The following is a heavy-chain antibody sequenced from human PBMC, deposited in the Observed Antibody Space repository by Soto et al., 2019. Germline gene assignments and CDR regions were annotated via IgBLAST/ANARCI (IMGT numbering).Heavy chain of an antibody. J-gene: IGHJ4*02. V-gene: IGHV3-7*01. CDR1: GFTFSNYW. CDR2: IKQDGSEK. D-gene: IGHD1-26*01. CDR3: AREPGDGRVGY. Sequence: EVQLVDSGGGLVQPGGSLRLSCVASGFTFSNYWMSWVRQAPGKGLEWVANIKQDGSEKYYVDSVKGRFTISSANAKNSLYLQLHIQRAEDTAVYYCAREPGDGRVGYWGQATLVPVGS.